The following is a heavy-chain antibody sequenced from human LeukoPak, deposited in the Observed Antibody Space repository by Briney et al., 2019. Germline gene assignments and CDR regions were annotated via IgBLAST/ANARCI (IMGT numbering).Heavy chain of an antibody. CDR2: INHSGST. D-gene: IGHD2-2*02. J-gene: IGHJ4*02. V-gene: IGHV4-34*01. CDR1: GGSFSGYY. Sequence: SETLSLTCAVYGGSFSGYYWSWIRQPPGKGLEWIGEINHSGSTNYNPSLKSRVTISVDTSKNQFSLKLSSVTAADTAVYYCARRYCSSTSCYSRTDYFDYWGQGTLVTVSS. CDR3: ARRYCSSTSCYSRTDYFDY.